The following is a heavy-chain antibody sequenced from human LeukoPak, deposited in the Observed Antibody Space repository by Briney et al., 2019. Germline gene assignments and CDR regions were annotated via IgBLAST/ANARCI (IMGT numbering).Heavy chain of an antibody. CDR3: ARDPGIAAAGTLDY. J-gene: IGHJ4*02. Sequence: ASVKVSCKASGYTFTSYGISWVRQAPGQGLEWMGWISAYNGNTNYAQKLQGRVTMSTDTSTSTAYMELRSLRSDDTAVYYCARDPGIAAAGTLDYWGQGTLVTVSS. CDR2: ISAYNGNT. CDR1: GYTFTSYG. D-gene: IGHD6-13*01. V-gene: IGHV1-18*01.